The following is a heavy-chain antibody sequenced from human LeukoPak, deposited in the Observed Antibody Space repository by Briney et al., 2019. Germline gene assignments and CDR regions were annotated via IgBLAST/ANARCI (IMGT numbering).Heavy chain of an antibody. CDR3: ARATVSAIVGATTLDY. J-gene: IGHJ4*02. CDR1: DFTFSNYA. V-gene: IGHV3-23*01. CDR2: FSSSTGST. Sequence: GGSLRLSCAASDFTFSNYAMNWVRQAPGKGLEGLSLFSSSTGSTYSGDTVKGRFSISRDNSKNIVTVQLHCRSVKDTDVYYCARATVSAIVGATTLDYWGQGTLVTVSS. D-gene: IGHD1-26*01.